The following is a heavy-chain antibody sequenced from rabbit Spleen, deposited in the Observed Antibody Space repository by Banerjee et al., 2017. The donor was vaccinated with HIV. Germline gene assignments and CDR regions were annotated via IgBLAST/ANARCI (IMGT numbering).Heavy chain of an antibody. D-gene: IGHD8-1*01. CDR3: ARDTGSSFSSYGMDL. CDR2: INAVTGKA. V-gene: IGHV1S45*01. Sequence: QEQLVESGGGLVQPEGSLTLTCTASGFSFSNKAVMCWVRQAPGKGLEWIACINAVTGKAVYANWAKGRFTISKTSSTTVTLQMTSLTAADTATYFCARDTGSSFSSYGMDLWGQGTLVTVS. J-gene: IGHJ6*01. CDR1: GFSFSNKAV.